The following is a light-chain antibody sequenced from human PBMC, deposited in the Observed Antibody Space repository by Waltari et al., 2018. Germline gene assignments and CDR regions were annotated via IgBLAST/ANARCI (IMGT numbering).Light chain of an antibody. CDR3: QQRTNRPRMYT. CDR1: QSLSSS. CDR2: DVS. J-gene: IGKJ2*01. Sequence: EIVLTQSPGTLSLSPGERATLSCRAGQSLSSSLAWYQQRRGQAPRLLIYDVSNRASGIPARFSGSGSGTDFTLTISSLEPEDFAVYYCQQRTNRPRMYTFGQGTKLEI. V-gene: IGKV3-11*01.